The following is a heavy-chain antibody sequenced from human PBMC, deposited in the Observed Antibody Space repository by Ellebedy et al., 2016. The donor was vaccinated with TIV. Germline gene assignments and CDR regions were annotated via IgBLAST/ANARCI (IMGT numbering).Heavy chain of an antibody. CDR2: ISYDGSNK. Sequence: GESLKISCAASGFTFSSYDMHWVRQAPGKGLEWVAVISYDGSNKYYADSVKGRFTISRDNSKNTLYLQMNSLRAEDTAVYYCAKDLFKWELYDAFDIWGQGTLVTVSS. V-gene: IGHV3-30*18. D-gene: IGHD1-26*01. CDR1: GFTFSSYD. CDR3: AKDLFKWELYDAFDI. J-gene: IGHJ3*02.